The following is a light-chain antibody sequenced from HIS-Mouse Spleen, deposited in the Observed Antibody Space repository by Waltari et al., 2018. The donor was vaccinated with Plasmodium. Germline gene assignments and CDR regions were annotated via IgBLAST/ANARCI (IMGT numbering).Light chain of an antibody. J-gene: IGLJ3*02. V-gene: IGLV3-27*01. Sequence: SYELTQPSSVSVSPGPTARITCSGDVLAKKYSRWFQQKPGQAPGLVIYKASERPSGIPERFSGSSSGTTVTLTISGAQVEDEADYYCYSAADNNRVFGGGTKLTVL. CDR3: YSAADNNRV. CDR1: VLAKKY. CDR2: KAS.